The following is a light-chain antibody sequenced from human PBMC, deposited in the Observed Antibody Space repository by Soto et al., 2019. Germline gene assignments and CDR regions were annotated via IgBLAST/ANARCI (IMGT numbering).Light chain of an antibody. V-gene: IGKV3-15*01. J-gene: IGKJ5*01. CDR3: QQYNNWPPIT. Sequence: EIVMTQSPATLSVSPGERATLSCRAIQSVSSKLAWYQQKPGQAPSLLIYGASTRATGIPARFSGSGSGTEFTLTISSLQSEDFAVYSCQQYNNWPPITFGQGTRLEIK. CDR2: GAS. CDR1: QSVSSK.